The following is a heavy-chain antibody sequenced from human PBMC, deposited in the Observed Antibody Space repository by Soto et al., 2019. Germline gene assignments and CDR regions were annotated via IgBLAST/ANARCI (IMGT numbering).Heavy chain of an antibody. CDR3: ARLPRDCHKTSCYYADH. CDR1: GYDFNTNW. CDR2: MYPGDSDT. J-gene: IGHJ4*02. D-gene: IGHD3-3*01. Sequence: PGESLKISCRGSGYDFNTNWFGWVRQLPGRGLEWVGIMYPGDSDTRYNPSLQGHVTLSVDVTVSTAFLQWRSLETSDTGMYFCARLPRDCHKTSCYYADHWGQGTQVTVYS. V-gene: IGHV5-51*01.